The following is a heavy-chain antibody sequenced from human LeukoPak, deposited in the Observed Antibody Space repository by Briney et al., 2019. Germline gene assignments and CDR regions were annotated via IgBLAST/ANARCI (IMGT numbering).Heavy chain of an antibody. V-gene: IGHV1-18*01. CDR2: ISAYDGNT. CDR3: ARDHHTAMVTWVDY. CDR1: GYTFTSYG. J-gene: IGHJ4*02. Sequence: ASVKVSCKASGYTFTSYGISWVRQAPGQGLEWMGWISAYDGNTNYAQKLQGRVTMTTDTSTSTAYMELRSLRSDDTAVYHCARDHHTAMVTWVDYWGQGTLVTVSS. D-gene: IGHD5-18*01.